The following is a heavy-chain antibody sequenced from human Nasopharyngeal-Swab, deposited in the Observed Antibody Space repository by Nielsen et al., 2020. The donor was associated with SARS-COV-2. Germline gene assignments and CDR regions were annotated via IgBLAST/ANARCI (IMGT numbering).Heavy chain of an antibody. V-gene: IGHV3-74*01. CDR2: INEHGSRT. CDR3: VKHQGSSSDQ. CDR1: GFIFDNYW. Sequence: GESLKISCVVSGFIFDNYWMHWVRQAPGKGLVWVSRINEHGSRTDYADSVRGRFSISRDNAKNTLYLQMNSLRVDDTAVYYCVKHQGSSSDQWGQGTLVTVSS. J-gene: IGHJ4*02.